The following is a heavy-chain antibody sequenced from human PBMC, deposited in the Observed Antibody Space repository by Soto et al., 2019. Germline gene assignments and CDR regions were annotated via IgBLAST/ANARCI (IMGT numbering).Heavy chain of an antibody. J-gene: IGHJ3*02. D-gene: IGHD2-2*01. CDR2: INPNSGGT. CDR1: GYTFTGYY. CDR3: AYLLMPLDAFAS. Sequence: SVQVCCKASGYTFTGYYMHWVRQAPGQGLEWMGWINPNSGGTNYAQKFQGRVTMTRDTSISTAYMELSRLRSDDTAVYYCAYLLMPLDAFASRGQRTTVRVSS. V-gene: IGHV1-2*02.